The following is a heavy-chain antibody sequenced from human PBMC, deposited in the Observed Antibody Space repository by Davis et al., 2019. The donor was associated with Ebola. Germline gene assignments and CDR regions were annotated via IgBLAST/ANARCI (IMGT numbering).Heavy chain of an antibody. CDR3: ARTVQGGYYYPADAFDI. CDR1: GGSMSSYY. V-gene: IGHV4-59*12. J-gene: IGHJ3*02. Sequence: SETLSLTCTVSGGSMSSYYWSWIRQPPGKGLEWIGYIYYSGSTNYNPSLKSRVTISVDTSKNQFSLKLSSVTAVDTAVYYCARTVQGGYYYPADAFDIWGQGTMVTVSS. CDR2: IYYSGST. D-gene: IGHD3-22*01.